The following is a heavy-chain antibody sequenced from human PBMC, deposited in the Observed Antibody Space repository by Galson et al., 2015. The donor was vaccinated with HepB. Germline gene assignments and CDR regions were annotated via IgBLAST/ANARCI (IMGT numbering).Heavy chain of an antibody. D-gene: IGHD2-2*02. V-gene: IGHV3-15*07. Sequence: SLRLSCAASGFTFSNAWMNWVRQAPGKGLEWVGRIKSKTDGGTTDYAAPVKGRFTISRDDSKNTLYLQMNSLKTEDTAVYYCTTAGYYDSSTSCYTAEYFQHWGQGTLVTVSS. J-gene: IGHJ1*01. CDR1: GFTFSNAW. CDR2: IKSKTDGGTT. CDR3: TTAGYYDSSTSCYTAEYFQH.